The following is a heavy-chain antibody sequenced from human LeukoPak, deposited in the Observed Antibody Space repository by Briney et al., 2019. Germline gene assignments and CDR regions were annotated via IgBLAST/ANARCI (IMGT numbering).Heavy chain of an antibody. Sequence: GGSLRLSCAASGFTFSSYSMSWVRQAPGKGLEWVSSISSSSSYIYYADSVKGRFTISRDNAKNSLYLQMNSLRAEDTAVYYCARDHPHYYYYMDVWGKGTTVTVSS. J-gene: IGHJ6*03. V-gene: IGHV3-21*01. CDR2: ISSSSSYI. CDR1: GFTFSSYS. CDR3: ARDHPHYYYYMDV.